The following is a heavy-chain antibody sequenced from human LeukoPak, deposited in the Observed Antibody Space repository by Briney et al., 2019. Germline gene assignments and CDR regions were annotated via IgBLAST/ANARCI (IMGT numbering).Heavy chain of an antibody. CDR2: ISSSSSTI. V-gene: IGHV3-48*01. J-gene: IGHJ4*02. Sequence: QPGGSLRLSCAASGFTFSSYSMNWVRQAPGKGLEWVSYISSSSSTIYYADSVKGRFTISRDNAKNSLYLQMNSLRAEDTAVYYCARDFWGIRVTTPLGALDYWGQGTLVTVSS. CDR1: GFTFSSYS. D-gene: IGHD3-16*01. CDR3: ARDFWGIRVTTPLGALDY.